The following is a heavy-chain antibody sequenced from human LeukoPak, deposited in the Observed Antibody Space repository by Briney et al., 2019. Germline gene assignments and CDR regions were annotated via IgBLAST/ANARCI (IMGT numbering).Heavy chain of an antibody. CDR2: IYTSGST. J-gene: IGHJ4*02. CDR1: GVSISSYY. Sequence: SETLSLTCTVSGVSISSYYWSWIRQPPGKGLEWIGYIYTSGSTNYNPSLKSRVTMSVDTSKNQFSLKLSSVTAADTAVYYCARGLGDYWGQGTLVTVSS. CDR3: ARGLGDY. V-gene: IGHV4-4*08. D-gene: IGHD3/OR15-3a*01.